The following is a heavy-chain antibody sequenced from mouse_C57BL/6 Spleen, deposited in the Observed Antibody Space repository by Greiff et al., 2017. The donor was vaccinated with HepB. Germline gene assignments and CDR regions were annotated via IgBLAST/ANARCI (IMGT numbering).Heavy chain of an antibody. CDR2: IWRGGST. J-gene: IGHJ3*01. Sequence: VKLQESGPGLVQPSQSLSITCTVSGFSLTSYGVHWVRQSPGKGLEWLGVIWRGGSTDYNAAFMSRLSITKDNSKSQVFFKMNSLQADDTAIYYCAKIYYGNFEGFAYWGQGTLVTVSA. CDR3: AKIYYGNFEGFAY. CDR1: GFSLTSYG. D-gene: IGHD2-1*01. V-gene: IGHV2-5*01.